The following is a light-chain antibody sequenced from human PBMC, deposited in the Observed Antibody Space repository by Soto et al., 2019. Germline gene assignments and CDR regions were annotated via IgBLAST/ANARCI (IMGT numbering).Light chain of an antibody. CDR2: DVS. CDR3: SSWTTSSTYV. V-gene: IGLV2-14*03. CDR1: SSDVGAYNY. Sequence: QSAPTQPASVSGSPGQSITISCTGTSSDVGAYNYVSRYQHLPVKAPKLIIYDVSNRPSGVSTRFSGSKSGNTASLTISGLQAEDEADYYCSSWTTSSTYVFGTGTKVTVL. J-gene: IGLJ1*01.